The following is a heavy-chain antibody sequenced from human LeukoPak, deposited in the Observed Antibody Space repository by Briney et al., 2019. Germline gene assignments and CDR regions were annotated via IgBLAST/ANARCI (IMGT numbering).Heavy chain of an antibody. CDR1: GGSFSGYY. Sequence: SETLSLTCAVYGGSFSGYYWSWIRQPPGKGLEWIGEINHSGSTNYNPPLKSRVTISVDTSKNQFSLKLSSVTAADTAVYYCARAIVVVPAAPAEYFQHWGQGTLVTVAS. D-gene: IGHD2-2*01. CDR3: ARAIVVVPAAPAEYFQH. CDR2: INHSGST. V-gene: IGHV4-34*01. J-gene: IGHJ1*01.